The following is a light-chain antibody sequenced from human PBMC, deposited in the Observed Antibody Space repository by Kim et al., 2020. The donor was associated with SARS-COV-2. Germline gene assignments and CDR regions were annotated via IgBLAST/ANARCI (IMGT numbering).Light chain of an antibody. J-gene: IGLJ1*01. CDR1: SSYVGGDNN. Sequence: GHPVTISCTGSSSYVGGDNNDSSYQQPPGKHPKLMIYDVSKRPSGVPDRFSGSKSGNTASLTIYGLQAEDEADYYCCSYAGSYTYVFGTGTKVTVL. CDR3: CSYAGSYTYV. CDR2: DVS. V-gene: IGLV2-11*01.